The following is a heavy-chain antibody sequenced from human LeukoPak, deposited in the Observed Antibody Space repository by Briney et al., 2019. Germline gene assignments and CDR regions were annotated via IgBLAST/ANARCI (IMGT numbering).Heavy chain of an antibody. V-gene: IGHV3-21*01. Sequence: GGSLRLSCAASGFTFSSYSMNRVRQAPGKGLEWVSSISSSSSYIYYADSVKGRFTISRDNAKNSLYLQMNSLRAEDTAVYYCAAIPGTVELDYWGQGTLVTVSS. J-gene: IGHJ4*02. CDR3: AAIPGTVELDY. CDR2: ISSSSSYI. CDR1: GFTFSSYS. D-gene: IGHD1-26*01.